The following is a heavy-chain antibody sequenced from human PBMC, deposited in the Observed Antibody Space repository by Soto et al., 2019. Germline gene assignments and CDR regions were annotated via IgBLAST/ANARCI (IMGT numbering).Heavy chain of an antibody. CDR1: GGSISSSSYY. J-gene: IGHJ6*03. CDR3: ARQGSGSYWVYYYYYMDV. CDR2: IYYSGST. V-gene: IGHV4-39*01. Sequence: PSETLSLTCTVSGGSISSSSYYWGWIRQPPGKGLEWIGSIYYSGSTYYNPSLKSRVTISVDTSKNQFSLKLSSVTAADTAVYYFARQGSGSYWVYYYYYMDVWGKGTTVTVSS. D-gene: IGHD3-10*01.